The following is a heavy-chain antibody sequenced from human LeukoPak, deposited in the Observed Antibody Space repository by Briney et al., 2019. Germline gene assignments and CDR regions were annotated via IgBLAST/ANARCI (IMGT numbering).Heavy chain of an antibody. D-gene: IGHD3-9*01. Sequence: SEPLSLTCTVSGGSISSYYWSWIRQPPGKGLEGIGYIYYSGSPKYNPSLKSRVTISVDTSKNQFSLKLSSVPAAATAVYYCARETYDILTGLGGQAFDIWGQGTMVTVSS. CDR3: ARETYDILTGLGGQAFDI. CDR2: IYYSGSP. CDR1: GGSISSYY. J-gene: IGHJ3*02. V-gene: IGHV4-59*01.